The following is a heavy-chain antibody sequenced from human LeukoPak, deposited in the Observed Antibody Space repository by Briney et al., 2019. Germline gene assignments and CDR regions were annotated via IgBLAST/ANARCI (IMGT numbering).Heavy chain of an antibody. Sequence: GGSLRLSCAASGLTFSSYGMHWVRQAPGKGLECVAVIWYGGSNKYYADSVKGRFTISRDNSKNTLYLQMNSLRAEDTAVYYCATIEGPSTVTSYWGQGTLVTVSS. CDR2: IWYGGSNK. D-gene: IGHD4-17*01. V-gene: IGHV3-33*08. CDR1: GLTFSSYG. CDR3: ATIEGPSTVTSY. J-gene: IGHJ4*02.